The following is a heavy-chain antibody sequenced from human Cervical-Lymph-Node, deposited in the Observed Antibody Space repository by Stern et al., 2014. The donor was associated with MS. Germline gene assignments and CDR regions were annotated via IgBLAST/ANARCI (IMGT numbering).Heavy chain of an antibody. CDR3: ARDRGSHSDY. D-gene: IGHD1-26*01. CDR1: GYSFTAYF. Sequence: VQLVESGAEVKKPGASVKASCKASGYSFTAYFIHWVRQAPGHGLEWMGWISTDTGGANYAQRFQGRVTMTRDTSISTTYMELSRLRSDDTAVYYCARDRGSHSDYWGQGTLVTVSS. V-gene: IGHV1-2*02. CDR2: ISTDTGGA. J-gene: IGHJ4*02.